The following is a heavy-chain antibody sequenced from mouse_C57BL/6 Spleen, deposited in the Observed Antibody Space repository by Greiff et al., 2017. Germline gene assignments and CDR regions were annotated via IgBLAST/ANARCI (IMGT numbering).Heavy chain of an antibody. CDR1: CYTFPDYE. CDR2: IVPETGGT. J-gene: IGHJ2*01. V-gene: IGHV1-15*01. Sequence: QVQLQQSGAELVRPGASVPLSSNASCYTFPDYEMHWVKQTPVHGLEWIGAIVPETGGTAYNQKFKGKAILTADKSSSTAYMELRSLASEDSSVYCCTKATVAYYFDNWGQCTTLTVSS. D-gene: IGHD1-1*01. CDR3: TKATVAYYFDN.